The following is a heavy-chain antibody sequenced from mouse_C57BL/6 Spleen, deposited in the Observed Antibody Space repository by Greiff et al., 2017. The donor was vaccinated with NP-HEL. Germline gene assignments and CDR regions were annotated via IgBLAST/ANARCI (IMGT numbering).Heavy chain of an antibody. CDR2: ISDGGSYT. CDR1: GFTFSSYA. D-gene: IGHD1-1*01. J-gene: IGHJ2*01. Sequence: EVKLVESGGGLVKPGGSLKLSCAASGFTFSSYAMSWVRQTPEKRLEWVATISDGGSYTYYPDNVKGRITISRDNAKNNLYLQMSHLRSEETAMYYCARDLYYYVTIDDWGQGTTRTVSS. CDR3: ARDLYYYVTIDD. V-gene: IGHV5-4*01.